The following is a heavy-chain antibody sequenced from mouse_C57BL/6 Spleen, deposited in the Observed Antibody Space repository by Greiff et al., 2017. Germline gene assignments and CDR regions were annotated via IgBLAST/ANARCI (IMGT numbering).Heavy chain of an antibody. CDR1: GYTFTSYW. D-gene: IGHD1-1*01. CDR3: AGIYYGSSYDLYFDF. CDR2: IYPGSGST. J-gene: IGHJ1*03. V-gene: IGHV1-55*01. Sequence: QVQLQQPGAELVKPGASVKMSCKASGYTFTSYWITWVKQRPGQGLEWIGDIYPGSGSTKSNEKFKSKATLTVDTSSSTAYMQLSSLTSEDSAVYYCAGIYYGSSYDLYFDFWGTGTTVTVSS.